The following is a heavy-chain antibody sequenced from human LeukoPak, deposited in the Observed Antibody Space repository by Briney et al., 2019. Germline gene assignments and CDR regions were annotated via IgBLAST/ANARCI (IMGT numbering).Heavy chain of an antibody. J-gene: IGHJ4*02. D-gene: IGHD2-15*01. Sequence: SETLSLTCTVSGGSVSRSPYYWGWIRQPPGKGLEWIGEINHSGSTNYNPSLKSRVTISVDTSKNQFSLKLSSVTAADTAVYYCARVRGGSIDYWGQGTLVTVSS. V-gene: IGHV4-39*07. CDR1: GGSVSRSPYY. CDR2: INHSGST. CDR3: ARVRGGSIDY.